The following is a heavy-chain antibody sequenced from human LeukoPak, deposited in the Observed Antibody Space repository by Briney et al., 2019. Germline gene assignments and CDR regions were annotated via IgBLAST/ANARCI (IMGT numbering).Heavy chain of an antibody. J-gene: IGHJ5*02. Sequence: EASVKVSCKASGYSFIDYYIHWVRQAPGQGLEWMGWINADNGGIKYAHKFQGRVTMTRDTSIRTAYMELSRLRSDDTALYYCARSAGAKRYFDRLEGRPNWFDPWGQGTLVTVSS. CDR2: INADNGGI. CDR3: ARSAGAKRYFDRLEGRPNWFDP. D-gene: IGHD3-9*01. CDR1: GYSFIDYY. V-gene: IGHV1-2*02.